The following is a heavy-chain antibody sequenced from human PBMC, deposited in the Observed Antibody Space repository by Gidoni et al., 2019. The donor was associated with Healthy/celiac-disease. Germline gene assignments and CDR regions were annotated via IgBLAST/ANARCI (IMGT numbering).Heavy chain of an antibody. CDR3: AREAPGRYSYGPGNFDY. J-gene: IGHJ4*02. Sequence: QVQLVQSGAEVKKPGASVKVSCKASGYTFTSYYMHWVRQAPGQGLEWMGIINPSGGSTSYAQKFQGRVTMTRDTSTSTVYMELSSLRSEDTAVYYCAREAPGRYSYGPGNFDYWGQGTLVTVSS. CDR2: INPSGGST. D-gene: IGHD5-18*01. CDR1: GYTFTSYY. V-gene: IGHV1-46*01.